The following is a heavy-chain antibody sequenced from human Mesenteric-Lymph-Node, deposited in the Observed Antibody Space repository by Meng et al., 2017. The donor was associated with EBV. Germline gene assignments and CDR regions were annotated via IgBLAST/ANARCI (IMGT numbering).Heavy chain of an antibody. CDR2: IFWDDDK. V-gene: IGHV2-5*02. CDR1: GFSLSTSGVG. CDR3: AHLRGSSSPALDY. Sequence: QTPLMELCPSLAEPTQTLPLTCPFSGFSLSTSGVGGGWIPHPPGKALGWLALIFWDDDKRYSPSLKSRLTVTTDTSKSQVVLTMSNMDPADTATYYCAHLRGSSSPALDYWGQGTLVTASS. D-gene: IGHD6-13*01. J-gene: IGHJ4*02.